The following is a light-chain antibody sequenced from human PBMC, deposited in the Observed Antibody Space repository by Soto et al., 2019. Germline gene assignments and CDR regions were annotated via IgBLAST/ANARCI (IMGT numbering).Light chain of an antibody. J-gene: IGKJ1*01. V-gene: IGKV3-15*01. CDR1: QSVSSN. CDR2: GAS. CDR3: QQYNSWPLT. Sequence: EIVMTQSPATLSVSPGERATLSCRASQSVSSNLAWYQQKPGQAPRLLIYGASTRATGIPARFSGSGSGTEFTLTISSLQSEDVAVYYCQQYNSWPLTFGQGTKVEIK.